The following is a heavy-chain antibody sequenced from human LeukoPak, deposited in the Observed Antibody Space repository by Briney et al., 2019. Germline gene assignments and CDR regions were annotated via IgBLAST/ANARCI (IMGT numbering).Heavy chain of an antibody. D-gene: IGHD3-10*01. J-gene: IGHJ4*02. CDR2: ITATSSST. V-gene: IGHV3-23*01. CDR3: AKLFESGTYNNFFHY. Sequence: SWVRQAPGKGLEWVSAITATSSSTHDADSVQGRFAISRDNSKNTLYLQMNSLRPEDTAIYYCAKLFESGTYNNFFHYWGQGTLVTVFS.